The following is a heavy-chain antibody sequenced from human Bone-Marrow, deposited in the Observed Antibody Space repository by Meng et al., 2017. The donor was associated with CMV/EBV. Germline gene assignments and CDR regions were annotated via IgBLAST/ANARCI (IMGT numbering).Heavy chain of an antibody. V-gene: IGHV3-74*01. J-gene: IGHJ6*02. CDR1: GFTFSSYA. CDR3: ARDLRHQLLYGYYYGMDV. D-gene: IGHD2-2*02. Sequence: GESLKISCAASGFTFSSYAMSWVRQAPGKGLGWVSRINSDGSSTSYADSVKGRFTISRDNAKNTLYLQMNSLRAEDTAVYYGARDLRHQLLYGYYYGMDVWGQGTTVTVSS. CDR2: INSDGSST.